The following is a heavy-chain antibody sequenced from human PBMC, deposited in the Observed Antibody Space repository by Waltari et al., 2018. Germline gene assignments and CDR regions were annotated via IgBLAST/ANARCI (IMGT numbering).Heavy chain of an antibody. Sequence: EVQLVESGGALVQPGGSLRLSCAASGFTFSSYWMHWVRQAPGKGLVWVSRINTDGTTTRYADSVKGRFTISRDNAKSTLYLQMNSLRVDDTAVYYCARGLFLEWASDYWGQGTLVTVSS. V-gene: IGHV3-74*01. D-gene: IGHD3-3*01. CDR1: GFTFSSYW. CDR3: ARGLFLEWASDY. CDR2: INTDGTTT. J-gene: IGHJ4*02.